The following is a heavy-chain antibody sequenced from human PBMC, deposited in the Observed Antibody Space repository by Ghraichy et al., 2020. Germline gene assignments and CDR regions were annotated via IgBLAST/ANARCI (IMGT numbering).Heavy chain of an antibody. Sequence: GGSLRLSCAASGLSFRKYGVHWVRQAPGKGLEWVALISHDGNEHYYADAVKGRFSISRDNSKNTVDLQMRSLRPEDTAVYYCAKELYYYDSSSYYPLDHWGQGTLVTGTS. CDR1: GLSFRKYG. CDR2: ISHDGNEH. J-gene: IGHJ4*02. D-gene: IGHD3-22*01. CDR3: AKELYYYDSSSYYPLDH. V-gene: IGHV3-30*18.